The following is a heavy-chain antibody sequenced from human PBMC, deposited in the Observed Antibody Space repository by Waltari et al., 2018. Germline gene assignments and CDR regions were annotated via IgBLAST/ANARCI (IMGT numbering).Heavy chain of an antibody. CDR1: GSRFTDHF. Sequence: QVQLVQSRPQVKKPGASVKVSCNAFGSRFTDHFLHCFRQAPGQGFEWRGWINPNSGETNSAPKFQVRVSLTRDTSISTAYMEVNGLTSDDTAVYYCARGFYGDYVPDIWGQGTLVAVSS. D-gene: IGHD4-17*01. J-gene: IGHJ4*02. CDR3: ARGFYGDYVPDI. V-gene: IGHV1-2*02. CDR2: INPNSGET.